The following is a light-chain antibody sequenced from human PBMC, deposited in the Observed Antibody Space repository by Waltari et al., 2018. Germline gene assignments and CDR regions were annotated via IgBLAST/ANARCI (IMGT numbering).Light chain of an antibody. J-gene: IGLJ3*02. CDR2: KDT. CDR3: QSADSSGTYWV. CDR1: ALPKQY. Sequence: SYELTQPPSAYVSPGQTARITCSGDALPKQYAYWYQQKPGQAPVVVIYKDTERPSGIHERFSGSSSGTTVTLTISGVQAEDEADYYCQSADSSGTYWVFGGGTKLTVL. V-gene: IGLV3-25*03.